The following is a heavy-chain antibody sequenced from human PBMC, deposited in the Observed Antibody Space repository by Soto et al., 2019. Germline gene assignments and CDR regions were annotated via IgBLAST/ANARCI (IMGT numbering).Heavy chain of an antibody. CDR1: GFTFSRYF. V-gene: IGHV3-7*01. CDR3: ATYRYCDGGGCRWYDI. D-gene: IGHD2-8*02. J-gene: IGHJ3*02. CDR2: IDEDGFEK. Sequence: PGGSLRLSCAASGFTFSRYFMTWVRQAPGKGLEWVANIDEDGFEKNYVDSVKGRFTISRDNAKNSLSLHMSGLRAEDTALYYCATYRYCDGGGCRWYDIWGQGTMVTVSS.